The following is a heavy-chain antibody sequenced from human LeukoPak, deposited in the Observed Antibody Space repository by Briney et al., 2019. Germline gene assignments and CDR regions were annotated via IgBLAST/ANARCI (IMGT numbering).Heavy chain of an antibody. V-gene: IGHV4-39*01. D-gene: IGHD1-26*01. CDR3: ARGGLDFDY. CDR1: GGSISSSSYY. CDR2: IYYSGST. J-gene: IGHJ4*02. Sequence: KPSETLSLTCTVSGGSISSSSYYWGWIRQPPGKGLEWIGSIYYSGSTYYNPSLKSRVTISVDTSKNQFSLKLSSVTAADTAVYYCARGGLDFDYWGQGTLVTVSS.